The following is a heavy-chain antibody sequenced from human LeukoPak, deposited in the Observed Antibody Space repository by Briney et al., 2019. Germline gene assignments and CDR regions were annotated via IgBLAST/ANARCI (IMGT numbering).Heavy chain of an antibody. CDR2: INWNGGST. CDR3: AREGGSITIFGVVRSPTYYYYYMDV. D-gene: IGHD3-3*01. V-gene: IGHV3-20*04. CDR1: GFTSDDYG. J-gene: IGHJ6*03. Sequence: GGSLRLSCAASGFTSDDYGMSWVRQAPGKGLEWVSGINWNGGSTGYADSVKGRFTISRDNAKNSLYLQMNSLRAEDTALYYCAREGGSITIFGVVRSPTYYYYYMDVWGKGTTVTVSS.